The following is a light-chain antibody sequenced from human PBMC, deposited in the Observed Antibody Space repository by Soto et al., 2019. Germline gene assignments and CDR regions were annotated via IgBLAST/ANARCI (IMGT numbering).Light chain of an antibody. CDR2: EVS. CDR3: SSYTSSSTKV. CDR1: SSDVGGYNY. Sequence: QSALTQPASVSGSPGQSITISCTGTSSDVGGYNYLSWYQQHPGKAPKLMISEVSNRPSGVSKRFSGSKSGNTASLTISELQSEDEADYYCSSYTSSSTKVFGTGNKLTVL. V-gene: IGLV2-14*01. J-gene: IGLJ1*01.